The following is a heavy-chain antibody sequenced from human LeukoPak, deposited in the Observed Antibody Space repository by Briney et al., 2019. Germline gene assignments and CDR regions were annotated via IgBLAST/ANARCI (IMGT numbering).Heavy chain of an antibody. Sequence: SETLSLTCTVSGGSINTYYWSWIRQPAGKGLEYIGRIYTSGSTNYNPSLKSRVTMSVDTSKNQFSLKLSSVTAADTAVYYCARETEKQWHYWGHGTMVTVSS. D-gene: IGHD6-19*01. V-gene: IGHV4-4*07. CDR1: GGSINTYY. CDR3: ARETEKQWHY. J-gene: IGHJ3*01. CDR2: IYTSGST.